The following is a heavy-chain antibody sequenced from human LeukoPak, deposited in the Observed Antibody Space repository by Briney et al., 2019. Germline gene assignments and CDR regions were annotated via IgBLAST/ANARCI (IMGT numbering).Heavy chain of an antibody. CDR3: AMPGFCSVTTCSNWFES. Sequence: SETLSLTCAVYGGSFDHYYWSWIRQPPGRGLEWIGEINHRGGTTYNPSLKSRVTMSVDTSKNQFSLRLRAVTAADTAVYYCAMPGFCSVTTCSNWFESWGQGTLVAVSS. V-gene: IGHV4-34*01. J-gene: IGHJ5*01. CDR1: GGSFDHYY. CDR2: INHRGGT. D-gene: IGHD2-15*01.